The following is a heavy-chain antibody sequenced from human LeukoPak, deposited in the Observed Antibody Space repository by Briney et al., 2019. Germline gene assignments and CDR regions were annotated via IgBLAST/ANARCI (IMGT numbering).Heavy chain of an antibody. D-gene: IGHD3-10*01. CDR2: ISGSGGST. CDR1: GFIFDNYV. V-gene: IGHV3-23*01. J-gene: IGHJ4*02. Sequence: GGSLRLSCAASGFIFDNYVLTWVRQTPEKGLEWVSAISGSGGSTYYADSVKGRFTISRDNSKNTLYLQMNSLRAEDTAVYYCAKGRSDGSGSYNYWGQGTLVTVSS. CDR3: AKGRSDGSGSYNY.